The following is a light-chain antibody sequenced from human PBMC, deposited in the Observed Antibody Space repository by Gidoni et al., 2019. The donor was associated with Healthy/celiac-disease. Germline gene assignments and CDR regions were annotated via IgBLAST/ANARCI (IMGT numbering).Light chain of an antibody. Sequence: DIQMTQSPSTFSASVGDRVTITSRASQSISTWLAWYHQNPGKAPKLLSYKAYSLESGDPSMFSRSRSGREFTLTISSLQPDDFATYYCQKYNSYSRTIGQGTKVEIK. CDR2: KAY. J-gene: IGKJ1*01. CDR1: QSISTW. CDR3: QKYNSYSRT. V-gene: IGKV1-5*03.